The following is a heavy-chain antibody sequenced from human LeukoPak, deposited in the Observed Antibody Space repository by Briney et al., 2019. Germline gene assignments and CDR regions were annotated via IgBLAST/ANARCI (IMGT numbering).Heavy chain of an antibody. CDR1: GVTFRSYG. J-gene: IGHJ4*02. V-gene: IGHV3-21*01. D-gene: IGHD6-19*01. CDR3: DSSGPTD. CDR2: ISAGGSNT. Sequence: GGSLRLSCTASGVTFRSYGMNWIRQAPGKGLEWISYISAGGSNTKYADSVKRRFAVSRDNHKNSLHLQMDSLRAEDTALYYCDSSGPTDWGQGTTVIVSS.